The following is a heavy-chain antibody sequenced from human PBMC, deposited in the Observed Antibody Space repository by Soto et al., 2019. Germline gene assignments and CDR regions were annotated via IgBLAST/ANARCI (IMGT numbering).Heavy chain of an antibody. J-gene: IGHJ4*02. D-gene: IGHD3-22*01. CDR1: GFTFNIYA. CDR3: AKDRCLEHDSRGYLFDI. CDR2: ISRYGDIT. Sequence: EVQLLESGGDLIQPGGSLRLTCAASGFTFNIYAMTWVRQAPGKGLEWVSAISRYGDITYYADSVEGRFTISRDNTKNTLYMQMNSRRAEDTAVYYSAKDRCLEHDSRGYLFDIWGQGTLVTVSS. V-gene: IGHV3-23*01.